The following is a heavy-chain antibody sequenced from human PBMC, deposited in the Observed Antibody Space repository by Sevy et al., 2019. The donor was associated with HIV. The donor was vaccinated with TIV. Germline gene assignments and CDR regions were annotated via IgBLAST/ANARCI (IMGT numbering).Heavy chain of an antibody. CDR2: ISAYNGNT. V-gene: IGHV1-18*01. CDR3: ARAPANPIQLWSAYGYDFFDY. D-gene: IGHD5-18*01. J-gene: IGHJ4*02. CDR1: GYTFTSYG. Sequence: ASVKVSCKASGYTFTSYGISWVRQAPGQGLEWMGWISAYNGNTNYARKHQGRVTMTTDTSTSTAYMELRSLRSDDTAVYYCARAPANPIQLWSAYGYDFFDYWGQGTLVTVSS.